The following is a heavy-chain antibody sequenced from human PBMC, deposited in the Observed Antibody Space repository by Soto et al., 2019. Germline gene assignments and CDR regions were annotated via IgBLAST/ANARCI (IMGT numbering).Heavy chain of an antibody. CDR2: IIPISDTA. D-gene: IGHD2-2*01. J-gene: IGHJ6*02. Sequence: QVQLVQSGAEVKKPGSSVKVSCKASGGTFSSYAISWVRQAPGQGLEWMGGIIPISDTANYAQKFQGRVTITAGESTSTAYKELSSLRSEDTAVYYCARSQGSSTSLEIYYYYYYGMDVWGQGTTVTVSS. CDR3: ARSQGSSTSLEIYYYYYYGMDV. V-gene: IGHV1-69*01. CDR1: GGTFSSYA.